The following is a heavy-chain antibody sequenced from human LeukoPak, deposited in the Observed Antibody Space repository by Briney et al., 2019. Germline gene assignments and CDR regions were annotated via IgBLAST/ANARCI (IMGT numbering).Heavy chain of an antibody. J-gene: IGHJ5*02. D-gene: IGHD2-2*02. V-gene: IGHV1-69*13. Sequence: SVKVSCKASGGTFSSYAISWVRQAPGQGLEWMGGIIPIFGTANYAQKFQGRVTITADESSSTAYMELSSLRSEDTAVYYCARDIVVVPAAIRFDPWGQGTLVTVSS. CDR3: ARDIVVVPAAIRFDP. CDR1: GGTFSSYA. CDR2: IIPIFGTA.